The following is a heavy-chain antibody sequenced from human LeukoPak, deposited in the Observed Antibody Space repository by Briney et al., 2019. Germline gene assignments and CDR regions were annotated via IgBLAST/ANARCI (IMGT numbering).Heavy chain of an antibody. Sequence: SETLSLTCTVSGGSISSYYWSWIRQPPGKGLEWIGYIYYSGSTNYNPSLKSRVTISVDTSKNQFSLKLSSVTAADTAVYYCARDKGSSGWYGIDYWGQGTLVTVSS. V-gene: IGHV4-59*01. CDR1: GGSISSYY. CDR2: IYYSGST. CDR3: ARDKGSSGWYGIDY. J-gene: IGHJ4*02. D-gene: IGHD6-19*01.